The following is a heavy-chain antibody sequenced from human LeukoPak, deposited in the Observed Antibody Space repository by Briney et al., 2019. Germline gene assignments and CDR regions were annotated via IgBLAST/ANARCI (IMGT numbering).Heavy chain of an antibody. D-gene: IGHD3-3*01. CDR1: GFTFSSYS. Sequence: GGSLRLSCAASGFTFSSYSMNWVRQAPGKGLEWVSSISSSSSYIYYADSVKGRFTISRDNAKNSLYLQMNSLRAEDTAVYYCARDAYDFWSGYYYLSDYWGQGTLVTVSS. V-gene: IGHV3-21*01. CDR2: ISSSSSYI. J-gene: IGHJ4*02. CDR3: ARDAYDFWSGYYYLSDY.